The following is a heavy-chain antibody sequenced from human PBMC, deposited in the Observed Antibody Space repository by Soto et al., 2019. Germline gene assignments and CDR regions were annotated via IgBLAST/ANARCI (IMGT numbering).Heavy chain of an antibody. CDR2: VYYSGGA. Sequence: PSETLSLTCTVSGGSISGYYWSWIRQPPGKGMEWIGNVYYSGGAKYNPSVKRRVSISVDTSKNQFSLNRSSVTAADTAVYYCTRDGDGRMTTNPYYYYGMDVWGPGFTVTVSS. J-gene: IGHJ6*02. CDR3: TRDGDGRMTTNPYYYYGMDV. D-gene: IGHD2-21*02. V-gene: IGHV4-59*01. CDR1: GGSISGYY.